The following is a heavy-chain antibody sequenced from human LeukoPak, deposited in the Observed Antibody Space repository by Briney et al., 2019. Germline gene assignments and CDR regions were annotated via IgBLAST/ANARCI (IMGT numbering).Heavy chain of an antibody. J-gene: IGHJ4*02. Sequence: PGGSLRLSCAASGFTLSDHYMDWVRQAPGKGLEWVGRIRNKADSYTTEYAASVKGRFTISRDDSKNSLYLQMNSLKTEDAAVYFCVAMLRGVGYWGQGTLVTVSS. D-gene: IGHD3-10*01. CDR2: IRNKADSYTT. CDR1: GFTLSDHY. CDR3: VAMLRGVGY. V-gene: IGHV3-72*01.